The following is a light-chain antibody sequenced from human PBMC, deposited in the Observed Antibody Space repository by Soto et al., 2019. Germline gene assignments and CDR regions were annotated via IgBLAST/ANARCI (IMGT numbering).Light chain of an antibody. Sequence: DIRMTQSPSTLSASVGDRVTITCRASQSINGWLAWYQQKPGKAPKVLISQVSNLESGVPSRFSGSGSGTEFTLTITSLQPDDSATYYCQQYSSYFGGGTKVEIK. CDR2: QVS. CDR3: QQYSSY. J-gene: IGKJ4*01. V-gene: IGKV1-5*01. CDR1: QSINGW.